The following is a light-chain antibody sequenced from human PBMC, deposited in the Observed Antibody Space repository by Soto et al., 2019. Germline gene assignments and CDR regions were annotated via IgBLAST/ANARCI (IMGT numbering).Light chain of an antibody. Sequence: QSVLTQPPSVSGDPGQRVTIPCTGSSSNIGAGYDVHWYQHLPGTAPKLLIFANTNRPSGVPDRFSGSKSGTSASLVITGLRADDEADYYCQSSDSSLRRVFGGGTKVTVL. CDR3: QSSDSSLRRV. J-gene: IGLJ2*01. V-gene: IGLV1-40*01. CDR1: SSNIGAGYD. CDR2: ANT.